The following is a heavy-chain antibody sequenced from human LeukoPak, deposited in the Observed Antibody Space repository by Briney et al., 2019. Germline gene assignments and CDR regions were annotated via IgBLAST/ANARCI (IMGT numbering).Heavy chain of an antibody. D-gene: IGHD3-10*02. V-gene: IGHV3-73*01. J-gene: IGHJ6*04. Sequence: GGSLRLSCAASGFTFSGSAMHWVRQASGKGLEWVGRIRSKANSYATAYAASVKGRFTISRDNSKNTLYLQMNSLRAEDTAVYYCAELGITMIGGVWGKGTTVTISS. CDR1: GFTFSGSA. CDR3: AELGITMIGGV. CDR2: IRSKANSYAT.